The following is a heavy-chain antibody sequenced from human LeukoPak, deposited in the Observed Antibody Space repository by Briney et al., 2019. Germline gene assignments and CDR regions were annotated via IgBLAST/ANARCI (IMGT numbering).Heavy chain of an antibody. CDR2: INHNGNVN. Sequence: GGSLRLSCAVSGFTFSSYSMTWVRQAPGKGLEWVASINHNGNVNYYVDSVKGRFTISRDNAKNSLYLQMSNLRAEDTAVYFCARGGGLDVWGQGATVTVSS. CDR3: ARGGGLDV. CDR1: GFTFSSYS. D-gene: IGHD3-16*01. V-gene: IGHV3-7*03. J-gene: IGHJ6*02.